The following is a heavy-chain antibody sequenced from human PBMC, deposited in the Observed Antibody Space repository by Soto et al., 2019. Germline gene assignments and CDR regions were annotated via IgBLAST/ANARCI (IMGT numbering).Heavy chain of an antibody. Sequence: GGSLRLSCEASGFTFSTEWMSWVRQAPGKGLEWVANIKQDGSEKNYVDSVKGRFTISRDNAKNSLYLQMNSLRAEDTAVYFCARGVSWGQGTLVTVSS. CDR3: ARGVS. V-gene: IGHV3-7*05. J-gene: IGHJ5*02. CDR2: IKQDGSEK. CDR1: GFTFSTEW.